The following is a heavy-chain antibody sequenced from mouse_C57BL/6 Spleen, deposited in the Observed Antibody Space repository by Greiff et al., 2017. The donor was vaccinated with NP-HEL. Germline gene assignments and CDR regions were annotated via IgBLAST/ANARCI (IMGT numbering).Heavy chain of an antibody. CDR3: ASSHYYGSSYAGWYFDV. CDR1: GYTFTSYD. V-gene: IGHV1-85*01. D-gene: IGHD1-1*01. J-gene: IGHJ1*03. Sequence: VHLVESGPELVKPGASVKLSCKASGYTFTSYDINWVKQRPGQGLEWIGWIYPRDGSTKYNEKFKGKATLTVDTSSSTAYMELHSLTSEDSAVYFCASSHYYGSSYAGWYFDVWGTGTTVTVSS. CDR2: IYPRDGST.